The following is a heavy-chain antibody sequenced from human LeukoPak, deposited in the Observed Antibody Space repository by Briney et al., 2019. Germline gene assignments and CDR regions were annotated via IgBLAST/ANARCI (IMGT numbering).Heavy chain of an antibody. CDR1: GDSVSSNSAA. J-gene: IGHJ6*03. CDR3: ARGYYDFWSGYYYYYYYMDV. CDR2: TYYRSKWYN. Sequence: SQTLSLTCAISGDSVSSNSAAWNWIRQSPSRGLEWLGRTYYRSKWYNDYAVSVKSRITINPDTSKNQFSLKLSSVTAADTAVYYCARGYYDFWSGYYYYYYYMDVWGKGTTVTVSS. V-gene: IGHV6-1*01. D-gene: IGHD3-3*01.